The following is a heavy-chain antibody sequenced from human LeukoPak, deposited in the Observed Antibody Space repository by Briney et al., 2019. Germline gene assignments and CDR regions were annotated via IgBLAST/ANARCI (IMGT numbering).Heavy chain of an antibody. J-gene: IGHJ4*02. Sequence: PGGSLRLSCAVSGFSLNTYDMTWVRQAPGKGLEWVATLGINGASVYYADSVRGRFTISGDNSKNTLYLQLNSLRAEDTAVYYCAKHWRGTWYSAYYFDSWGQGTLVSVSS. V-gene: IGHV3-23*01. CDR2: LGINGASV. CDR3: AKHWRGTWYSAYYFDS. D-gene: IGHD6-13*01. CDR1: GFSLNTYD.